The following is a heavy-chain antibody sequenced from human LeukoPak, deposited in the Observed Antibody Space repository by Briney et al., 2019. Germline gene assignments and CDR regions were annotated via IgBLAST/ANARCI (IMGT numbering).Heavy chain of an antibody. CDR1: GFTFSSYA. J-gene: IGHJ4*02. V-gene: IGHV3-23*01. CDR3: AKDLDSSSWYGIKPPDD. D-gene: IGHD6-13*01. CDR2: ISGSGGST. Sequence: PGGSLRLSCAASGFTFSSYAMSWVRQAPGKGLEWVSAISGSGGSTYYADSVKGRFTISRDNSKNTLYLQMNSLRAEDTAVYYCAKDLDSSSWYGIKPPDDWGQGTLVTVSS.